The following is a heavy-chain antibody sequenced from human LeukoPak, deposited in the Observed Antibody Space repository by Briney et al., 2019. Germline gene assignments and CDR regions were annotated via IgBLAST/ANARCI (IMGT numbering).Heavy chain of an antibody. J-gene: IGHJ5*02. Sequence: GGSLRLPCAASGFTVSSNYMSWVRQAPGKGLEWVSVIYSGGSTYYADSVKGRFTISRDNSKNTLYLQMNSLRAEDTAVYYCARERGFLQGDHWFDPWGQGTLVTVSS. CDR2: IYSGGST. CDR3: ARERGFLQGDHWFDP. V-gene: IGHV3-53*01. CDR1: GFTVSSNY. D-gene: IGHD2-21*01.